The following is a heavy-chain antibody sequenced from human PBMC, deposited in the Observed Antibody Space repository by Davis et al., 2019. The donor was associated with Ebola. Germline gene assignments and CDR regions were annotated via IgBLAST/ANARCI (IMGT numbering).Heavy chain of an antibody. CDR1: GGSISTSSYY. CDR2: IYYSGST. D-gene: IGHD2-21*01. CDR3: ATSKRLWYYGMDV. V-gene: IGHV4-61*05. J-gene: IGHJ6*02. Sequence: SETLSLTCTVSGGSISTSSYYWGWIRQPPGKGLEWIGYIYYSGSTNYNPSLKSRVTISVDTSKNQFPLKLSSVTAADTAVYYCATSKRLWYYGMDVWGQGTTVTVSS.